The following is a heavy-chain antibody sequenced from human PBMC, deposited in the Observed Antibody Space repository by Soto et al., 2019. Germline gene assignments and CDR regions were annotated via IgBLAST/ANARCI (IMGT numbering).Heavy chain of an antibody. V-gene: IGHV1-8*01. CDR2: MNPNSGNT. CDR3: ESCAGYSN. J-gene: IGHJ4*02. CDR1: GYTFTDYD. Sequence: QVLLVQSGAEVRKPGASVKVSCKASGYTFTDYDINWVRQATGQGLEWMGWMNPNSGNTGCAQKLQGRVSMTRNTSITTAYMELRSLRSEDAAVYYCESCAGYSNWGQGTLVTVSS. D-gene: IGHD3-9*01.